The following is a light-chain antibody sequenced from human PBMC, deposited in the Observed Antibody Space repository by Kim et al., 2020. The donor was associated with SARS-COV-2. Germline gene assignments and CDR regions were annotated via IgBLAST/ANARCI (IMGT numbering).Light chain of an antibody. CDR2: DAS. CDR1: QSIIRC. V-gene: IGKV1-5*01. Sequence: SAYIGDRVTMTCRASQSIIRCVAWYQQKPGKAPKLLIYDASSLKRGVPSRFSDSGSGTEFTLTISSLQPDDFATYYCHQYNSYSHTFGQGTKLEI. J-gene: IGKJ2*01. CDR3: HQYNSYSHT.